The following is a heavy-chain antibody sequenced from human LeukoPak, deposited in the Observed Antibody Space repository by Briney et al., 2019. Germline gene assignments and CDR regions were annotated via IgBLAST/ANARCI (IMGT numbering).Heavy chain of an antibody. CDR1: GYTFTSYY. CDR2: INPSGGST. D-gene: IGHD2-21*02. CDR3: ARDQCGGDCYRYYYYGMDV. V-gene: IGHV1-46*01. Sequence: GASVKVSCKASGYTFTSYYMHWVRQAPGQGLEWMGIINPSGGSTSYAQKFQGRVTMTRDTSTSTVYMELISLRSEDTAVYYCARDQCGGDCYRYYYYGMDVWGQGTTVTVSS. J-gene: IGHJ6*02.